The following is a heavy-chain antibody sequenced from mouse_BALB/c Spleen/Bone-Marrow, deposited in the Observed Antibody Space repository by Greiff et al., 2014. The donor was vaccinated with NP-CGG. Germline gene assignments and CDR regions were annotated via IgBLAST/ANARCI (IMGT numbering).Heavy chain of an antibody. V-gene: IGHV5-4*02. J-gene: IGHJ4*01. CDR3: ARSGERYGAMDY. D-gene: IGHD2-10*02. Sequence: EVMLVESGGGLVKPGGSLKLSCAASGFTFSDYYMCWIRQTPEKRLEWVATVSDGGSYTYYPDSVKGRFTISRDNAKNSLYLQMSSLKSEDTAMYYCARSGERYGAMDYWGRGTSVTVSS. CDR2: VSDGGSYT. CDR1: GFTFSDYY.